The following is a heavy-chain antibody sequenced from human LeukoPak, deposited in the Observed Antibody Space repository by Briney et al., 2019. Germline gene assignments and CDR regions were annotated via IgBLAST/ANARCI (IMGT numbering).Heavy chain of an antibody. CDR3: AKVRYRGSYFDY. D-gene: IGHD1-26*01. CDR1: GFTFDAYA. J-gene: IGHJ4*01. CDR2: ISGDGAST. V-gene: IGHV3-43*02. Sequence: GVSLRLSCAASGFTFDAYAMHWVRQAPGKGLEWASVISGDGASTYYADSVKGRFTISRDTSQDTLYLQMNSLTTDDTALYYCAKVRYRGSYFDYWGQGTLVTVSS.